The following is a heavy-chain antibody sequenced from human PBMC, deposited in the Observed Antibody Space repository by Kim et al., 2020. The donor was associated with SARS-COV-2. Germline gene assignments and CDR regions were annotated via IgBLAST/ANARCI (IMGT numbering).Heavy chain of an antibody. V-gene: IGHV4-4*07. Sequence: SDTLSLTCTVSGGSISSYYWSWIRQPAGKGLEWIGRIYTSGSTNYNPSLKSRVTMSVDTSKNQFSLKLSSVTAADTAVYYCARAGDDILTGYYMGGWFDPWGQGTLVTVSS. D-gene: IGHD3-9*01. CDR3: ARAGDDILTGYYMGGWFDP. J-gene: IGHJ5*02. CDR2: IYTSGST. CDR1: GGSISSYY.